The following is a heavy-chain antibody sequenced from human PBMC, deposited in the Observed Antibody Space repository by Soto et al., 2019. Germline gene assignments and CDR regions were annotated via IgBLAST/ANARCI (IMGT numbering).Heavy chain of an antibody. CDR3: ATGGRGYSSALRFYFES. J-gene: IGHJ4*02. D-gene: IGHD5-18*01. Sequence: QVQLVQSGAEVKKPGSSVKVSCQASRGIFSSNAISWVRQAPGQGLEWMGGILPIFDTTHYAQKFQGRVTITADESMSTAYMELSSLESEVTALYYWATGGRGYSSALRFYFESWGQGTLVTVSS. CDR2: ILPIFDTT. V-gene: IGHV1-69*01. CDR1: RGIFSSNA.